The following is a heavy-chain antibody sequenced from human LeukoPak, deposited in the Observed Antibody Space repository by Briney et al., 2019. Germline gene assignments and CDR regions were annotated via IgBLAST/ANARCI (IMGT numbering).Heavy chain of an antibody. V-gene: IGHV3-49*03. CDR1: GFTFGDYA. D-gene: IGHD1-26*01. J-gene: IGHJ6*03. CDR2: IRSKAYGGTT. CDR3: TRGGGIVTTHDYYYYMDV. Sequence: PGRSLRLSCTASGFTFGDYAMSWFRQAPGKGLEWVGFIRSKAYGGTTEYAASVKGRFTISRDDSKSIAYLQMNSLKTEDTAVYYCTRGGGIVTTHDYYYYMDVWGKGTTVTVSS.